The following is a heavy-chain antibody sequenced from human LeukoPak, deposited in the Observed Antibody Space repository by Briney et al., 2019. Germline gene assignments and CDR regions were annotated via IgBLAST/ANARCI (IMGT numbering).Heavy chain of an antibody. CDR3: ATDSGVGMATTFSILDI. Sequence: GGSLRLSCAASGFTFSSYGMHWVRQAPGKVLEWVAFIRYDGSNQYYADSVKGRFTISRDNSKNTLYLQMNSLRAEDTAVYYCATDSGVGMATTFSILDIWGQGTMVTVSS. D-gene: IGHD5-24*01. CDR2: IRYDGSNQ. J-gene: IGHJ3*02. CDR1: GFTFSSYG. V-gene: IGHV3-30*02.